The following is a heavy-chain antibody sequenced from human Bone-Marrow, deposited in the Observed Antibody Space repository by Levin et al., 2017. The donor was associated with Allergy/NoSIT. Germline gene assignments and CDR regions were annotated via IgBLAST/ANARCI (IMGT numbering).Heavy chain of an antibody. J-gene: IGHJ4*02. CDR2: VDWDDDK. CDR1: GFSLDTAGMC. D-gene: IGHD6-13*01. Sequence: SGPTLVKPRQTLTLTCTFSGFSLDTAGMCVSWIRQPPGKALEWLALVDWDDDKAYSTSLKTRLTISKDTSKNQVVLRISDVDPKDTGTYYCARMGEGSAGPFDYWGQGTPVTVSS. CDR3: ARMGEGSAGPFDY. V-gene: IGHV2-70*01.